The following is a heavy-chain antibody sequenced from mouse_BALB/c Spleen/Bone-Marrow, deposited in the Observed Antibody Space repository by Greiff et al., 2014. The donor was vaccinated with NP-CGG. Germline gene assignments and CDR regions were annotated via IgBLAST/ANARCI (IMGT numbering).Heavy chain of an antibody. CDR2: INPYNDGS. D-gene: IGHD1-1*01. CDR1: GYTFTSYV. J-gene: IGHJ1*01. V-gene: IGHV1-14*01. Sequence: VQLQQSGPELVKPGASVKMSCKASGYTFTSYVLHWVKQKPGQGLEWIGYINPYNDGSKYNEKFKGKATLTSDKSSSTAYMELSSLTSEDSAVYYCARTTVGDIYWYFDVWGAGTTVTVSS. CDR3: ARTTVGDIYWYFDV.